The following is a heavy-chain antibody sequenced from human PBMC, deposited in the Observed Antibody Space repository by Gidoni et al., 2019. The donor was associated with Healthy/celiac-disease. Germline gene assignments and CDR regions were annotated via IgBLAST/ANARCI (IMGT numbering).Heavy chain of an antibody. CDR1: GGTFSSYA. V-gene: IGHV1-69*01. J-gene: IGHJ4*02. Sequence: QVQLVQSGAAVKKPGSSVKVSCQASGGTFSSYAISWVRQDPGQGLEWMGGIIPIFGTANYAQKFQGRVTITADESTSTAYMELSSMRSEDTAVYYCARDLVDGGNYRRGEDYWGQGTLVTVSS. CDR3: ARDLVDGGNYRRGEDY. CDR2: IIPIFGTA. D-gene: IGHD4-4*01.